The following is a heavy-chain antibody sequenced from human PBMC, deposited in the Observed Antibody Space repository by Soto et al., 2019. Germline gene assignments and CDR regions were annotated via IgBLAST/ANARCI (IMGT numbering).Heavy chain of an antibody. Sequence: QVQLQESGPGLVKSSQTLSLTCTVSGASISSDGNYWSWIRQHPGKGLEWIGYIYYSGSTYYNPSLKSRVTISVDTSKNQFSLKLNSVTAADTAVYYCARARMVRGIIYYFGMDVWGQGTTVTVSS. CDR1: GASISSDGNY. CDR2: IYYSGST. D-gene: IGHD3-10*01. V-gene: IGHV4-31*03. CDR3: ARARMVRGIIYYFGMDV. J-gene: IGHJ6*02.